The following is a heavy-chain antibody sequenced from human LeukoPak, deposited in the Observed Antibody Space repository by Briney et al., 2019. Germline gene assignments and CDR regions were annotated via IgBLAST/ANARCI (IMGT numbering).Heavy chain of an antibody. CDR3: AREGVTTGLLDY. D-gene: IGHD4-17*01. V-gene: IGHV3-30*19. Sequence: GGSLRLSCAASGFTFSSYGMHWVRQAPGKGLEWVAVIWYDGSNKYYADSVKGRFTISRDNSKNTLYLQMNSLRAEDTAVYYCAREGVTTGLLDYWGQGTLVTVSS. J-gene: IGHJ4*02. CDR2: IWYDGSNK. CDR1: GFTFSSYG.